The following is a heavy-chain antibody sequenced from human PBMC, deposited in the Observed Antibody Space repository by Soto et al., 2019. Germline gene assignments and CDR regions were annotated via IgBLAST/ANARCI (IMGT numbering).Heavy chain of an antibody. D-gene: IGHD1-26*01. Sequence: QVQLVESGGGVVQPGRSLRLSCAASGFTSNTYGMHWVRQAPGKGLEWVAVIYYDGRNKYYADSVKGRFTISRDNSKNTLNLQMNSLRVEDTAVYYCARDLGELWPSVGGYWGQGTLVTVSS. CDR2: IYYDGRNK. CDR3: ARDLGELWPSVGGY. V-gene: IGHV3-33*01. CDR1: GFTSNTYG. J-gene: IGHJ4*02.